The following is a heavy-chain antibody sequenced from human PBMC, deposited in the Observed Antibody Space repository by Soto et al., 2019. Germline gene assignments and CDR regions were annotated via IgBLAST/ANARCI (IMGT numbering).Heavy chain of an antibody. V-gene: IGHV3-30*18. CDR1: GFTFTTYG. J-gene: IGHJ4*02. CDR2: ISYDGSDK. Sequence: QVQLVESGGGVVQPGRSLRLSCATSGFTFTTYGMHWVRQGPGKGLEWVAVISYDGSDKYYADSVKGRFTISRDNSKNTLYLQMSSLRAEDTAVYYCAKAREAYDSSGYLDYWGQGTLVTVSS. CDR3: AKAREAYDSSGYLDY. D-gene: IGHD3-22*01.